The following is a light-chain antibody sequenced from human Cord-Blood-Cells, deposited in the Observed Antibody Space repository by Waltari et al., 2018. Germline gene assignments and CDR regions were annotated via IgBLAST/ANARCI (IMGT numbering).Light chain of an antibody. CDR3: MQALQTPPT. J-gene: IGKJ4*01. CDR1: QSLLHSNGYNY. V-gene: IGKV2-28*01. Sequence: DIVMIQSPLSLPVTPGEPASISCRSSQSLLHSNGYNYLDCYLQKPGQSPQLLIYLGSNRASGVPDRFSGSGSGTDFTLKISRVEAEDVGVYYCMQALQTPPTLGGGTKVEIK. CDR2: LGS.